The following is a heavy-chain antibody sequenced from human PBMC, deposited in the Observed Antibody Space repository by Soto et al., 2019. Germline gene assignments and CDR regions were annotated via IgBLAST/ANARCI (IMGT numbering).Heavy chain of an antibody. D-gene: IGHD6-13*01. Sequence: SETLSLTCTVSGGSISSYDWSWIRQPAGKGLEWIGRIYTSGSTNYNPSLKSRVTMSVDTSKNQFSLKLSSVTAADTAVYYCARGYSSNWFRVDYWGQGILVTVSS. J-gene: IGHJ4*02. CDR1: GGSISSYD. V-gene: IGHV4-4*07. CDR2: IYTSGST. CDR3: ARGYSSNWFRVDY.